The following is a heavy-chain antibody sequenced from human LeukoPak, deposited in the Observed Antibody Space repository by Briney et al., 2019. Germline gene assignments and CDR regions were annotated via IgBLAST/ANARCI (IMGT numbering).Heavy chain of an antibody. V-gene: IGHV4-59*01. J-gene: IGHJ4*02. CDR2: IYYSGST. CDR3: ARAPRDSSGWYPFDY. CDR1: GGSISSYY. D-gene: IGHD6-19*01. Sequence: SETLSLTCSVPGGSISSYYWSWIRQPPGKGLEWIGYIYYSGSTNYNPSLKSRVTISVDTSKNQFSLKLSSVTAADTAVYYCARAPRDSSGWYPFDYWGQGTLVTVSS.